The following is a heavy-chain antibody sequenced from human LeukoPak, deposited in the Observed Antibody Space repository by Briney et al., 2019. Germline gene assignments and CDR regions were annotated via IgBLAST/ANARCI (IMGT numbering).Heavy chain of an antibody. V-gene: IGHV3-30*18. CDR3: AKAETMTQRGYFDY. J-gene: IGHJ4*02. Sequence: GGSLRLSCAASGFIFSNYGMHWVRQAPGKGLEWVAVVSYGGSNKYYADSVKGRFTISRDNSKNTLSLQMSSLRAEDTAVYYCAKAETMTQRGYFDYWGQGILVTVSS. CDR2: VSYGGSNK. D-gene: IGHD1-1*01. CDR1: GFIFSNYG.